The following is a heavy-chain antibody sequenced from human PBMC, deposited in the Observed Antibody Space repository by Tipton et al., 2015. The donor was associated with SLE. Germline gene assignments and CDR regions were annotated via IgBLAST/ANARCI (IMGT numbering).Heavy chain of an antibody. D-gene: IGHD3-16*01. J-gene: IGHJ4*02. Sequence: QLVQSGAEVKKPGSSVKVSCKASGGTFSSYAISWVRQAPGQGLEWMGGIIPIFGTANYAQKFQGRVTITTDESTSTASMELSSLRPEDPAVYYCATGLGGRPRGPQSLSYFDYWGQGTLVPASS. V-gene: IGHV1-69*05. CDR2: IIPIFGTA. CDR1: GGTFSSYA. CDR3: ATGLGGRPRGPQSLSYFDY.